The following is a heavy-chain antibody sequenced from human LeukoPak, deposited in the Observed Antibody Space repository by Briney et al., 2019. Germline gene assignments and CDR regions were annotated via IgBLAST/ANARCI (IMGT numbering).Heavy chain of an antibody. CDR3: AKDLDYTTYGYYLDY. J-gene: IGHJ4*02. V-gene: IGHV3-23*01. CDR2: IGAGGTFT. Sequence: GGSLRLSCTASGFTLSSYAMNWVRQAPGKGLEWVSGIGAGGTFTYYADSVKGRFTISRDNSRNTLYLQMNSLRADDTAVYYCAKDLDYTTYGYYLDYWGQGTLVTVSP. CDR1: GFTLSSYA. D-gene: IGHD4-11*01.